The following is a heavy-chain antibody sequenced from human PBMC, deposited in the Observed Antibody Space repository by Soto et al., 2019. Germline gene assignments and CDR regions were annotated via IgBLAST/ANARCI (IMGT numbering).Heavy chain of an antibody. J-gene: IGHJ4*02. D-gene: IGHD3-3*01. V-gene: IGHV1-46*01. CDR3: ARSDSRLDY. Sequence: QVHLVQSGAEVKKPGASIKVSCKASGYTFSNYYVHWVRLAPGQGLEWMGIINPSGGSTNYAQKFXXRXTXIRDTSTSTVYRELSRLRSEDTAVYYCARSDSRLDYWGQGTLVTGSA. CDR2: INPSGGST. CDR1: GYTFSNYY.